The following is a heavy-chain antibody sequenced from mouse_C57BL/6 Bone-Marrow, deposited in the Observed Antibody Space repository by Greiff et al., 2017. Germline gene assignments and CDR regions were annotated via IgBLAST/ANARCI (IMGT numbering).Heavy chain of an antibody. CDR2: INPNNGGT. Sequence: EVQLQQSGPELVKPGASVKISCKASGYTLTDYYMNWVKQSHGKSLEWIGDINPNNGGTSYNQKFKGKATLTVDKSSSTAYMERRSLTSEDSAVYYCAREEGYYGTSDYWGQGTTLTVSS. D-gene: IGHD2-1*01. CDR3: AREEGYYGTSDY. J-gene: IGHJ2*01. CDR1: GYTLTDYY. V-gene: IGHV1-26*01.